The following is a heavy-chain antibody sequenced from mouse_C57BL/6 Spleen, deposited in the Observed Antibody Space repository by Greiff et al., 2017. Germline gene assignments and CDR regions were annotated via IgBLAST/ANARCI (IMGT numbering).Heavy chain of an antibody. Sequence: QVQLQQPGAELVKPGASVKLSCKASGYTFTSYWMQWVKQRPGQGLECIGEIDPSDSYTNYNQKFKGKATLTVDTSSSTAYMQLSSLTSEDSAVYYCARGDYGSSSAWFAYWGQGTLVTVSA. D-gene: IGHD1-1*01. CDR2: IDPSDSYT. CDR1: GYTFTSYW. V-gene: IGHV1-50*01. J-gene: IGHJ3*01. CDR3: ARGDYGSSSAWFAY.